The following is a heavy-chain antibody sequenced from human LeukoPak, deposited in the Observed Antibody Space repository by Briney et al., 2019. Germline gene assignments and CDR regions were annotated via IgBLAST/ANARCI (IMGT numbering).Heavy chain of an antibody. CDR2: INSSSSYI. D-gene: IGHD3-10*01. CDR3: ARAITMVRGVYYYYMDV. CDR1: GFTFSSYS. J-gene: IGHJ6*03. V-gene: IGHV3-21*01. Sequence: GGSLRLSCAASGFTFSSYSMNWVRQAPGKGLEWVSSINSSSSYIYYADSVKGRFTISRDNAKNSLYLQMNSLRAEDTAVYYCARAITMVRGVYYYYMDVWGKGTTVTVSS.